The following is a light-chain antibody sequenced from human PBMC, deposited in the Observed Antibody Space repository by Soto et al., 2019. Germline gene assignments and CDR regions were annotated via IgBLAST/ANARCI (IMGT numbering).Light chain of an antibody. J-gene: IGKJ1*01. CDR3: LQDYTYPRT. V-gene: IGKV1-6*01. CDR1: QGIRSD. CDR2: AAS. Sequence: AIQMTQSPSSLSASMGDRVTITCRASQGIRSDLAWYQKKSGKAPKLLIYAASSLQSGVPSRFSGSGSGSDFTLTISSLQPEDSATYYCLQDYTYPRTFGQGTSVQI.